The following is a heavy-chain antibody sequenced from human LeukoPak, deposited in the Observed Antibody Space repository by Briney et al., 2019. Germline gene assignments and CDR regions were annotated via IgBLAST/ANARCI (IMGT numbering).Heavy chain of an antibody. Sequence: SETLSLTCTVSGGSISSSSYYWGWIRQPPGKGLEWIGSIYYSGSTYYNPSLKSRVTISVDTSKNQFSLKLSSVTAADTAVYYCARQSIVVVVAARTRWFDPWGQGTLVTVSS. J-gene: IGHJ5*02. CDR2: IYYSGST. CDR3: ARQSIVVVVAARTRWFDP. CDR1: GGSISSSSYY. V-gene: IGHV4-39*01. D-gene: IGHD2-15*01.